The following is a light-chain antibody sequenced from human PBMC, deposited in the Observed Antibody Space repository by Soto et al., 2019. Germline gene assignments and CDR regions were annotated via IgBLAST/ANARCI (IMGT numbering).Light chain of an antibody. CDR2: KAS. CDR1: QSINRW. Sequence: IKMNHSPSTLSAYVGDRVTITCRASQSINRWLAWYQQKPGKAPKLLIYKASTLESGVPSRFSGGGIGTEFSLSISSLQPDDFATYYCQQYSTYPYIFGQVSMVDIK. CDR3: QQYSTYPYI. V-gene: IGKV1-5*03. J-gene: IGKJ2*01.